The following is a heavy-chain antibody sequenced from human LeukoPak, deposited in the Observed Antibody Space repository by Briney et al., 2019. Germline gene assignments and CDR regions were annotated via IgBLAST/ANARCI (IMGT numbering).Heavy chain of an antibody. J-gene: IGHJ4*02. Sequence: GGSLRLSCAASGFTFSSYAMHWVRQAPGKGLEWVAVISYDGSNKYYADSVKGRFTISRDNSKNTLYLQMNSLRAEDTAVYYCARAPLEDYFDYWGQGTPVTVSS. D-gene: IGHD1-1*01. CDR3: ARAPLEDYFDY. V-gene: IGHV3-30-3*01. CDR2: ISYDGSNK. CDR1: GFTFSSYA.